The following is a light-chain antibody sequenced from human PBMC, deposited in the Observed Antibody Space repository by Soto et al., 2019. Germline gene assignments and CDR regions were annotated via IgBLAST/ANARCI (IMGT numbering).Light chain of an antibody. CDR1: QFLSSY. CDR2: DTS. CDR3: QQYNNWPPRIT. Sequence: EVVLTQSPATLSLAPGEGATLSCRASQFLSSYLAWYQQKPGQPPRLLIYDTSNRATGIPARFSGSRSGTEFTLTISSLQSEDFAVYYCQQYNNWPPRITFGQGTRLEI. J-gene: IGKJ5*01. V-gene: IGKV3-11*01.